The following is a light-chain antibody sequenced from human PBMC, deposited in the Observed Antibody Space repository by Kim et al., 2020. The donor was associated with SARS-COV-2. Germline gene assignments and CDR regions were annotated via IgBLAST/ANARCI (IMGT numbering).Light chain of an antibody. CDR2: DVS. CDR3: SSYTSSATWV. CDR1: SSDVGGYKY. Sequence: QSALTQPASISGSPGQSITISCSGTSSDVGGYKYVSWYQQHPGKAPKFIIYDVSKRPSGVSNRFSGSKSGNTASLTISGLQAEGEADYYCSSYTSSATWVFGGGTKLTVL. J-gene: IGLJ3*02. V-gene: IGLV2-14*03.